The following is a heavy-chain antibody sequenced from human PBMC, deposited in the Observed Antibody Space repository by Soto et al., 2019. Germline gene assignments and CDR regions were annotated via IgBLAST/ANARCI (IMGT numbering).Heavy chain of an antibody. CDR1: GNAVRNDNNY. J-gene: IGHJ4*02. Sequence: SGTLSLTCAVSGNAVRNDNNYWSWLRQPPGKGLEWIGYIYYSVTTNYNSYLKSRLSLSVDMSKNQFSLKLASVTAADTAVYFCARAKRGRTAFHFDYWGQGALVTVSS. CDR3: ARAKRGRTAFHFDY. CDR2: IYYSVTT. D-gene: IGHD3-16*01. V-gene: IGHV4-61*01.